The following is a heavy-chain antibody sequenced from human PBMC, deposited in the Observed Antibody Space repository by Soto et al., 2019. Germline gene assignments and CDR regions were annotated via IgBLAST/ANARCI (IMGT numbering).Heavy chain of an antibody. D-gene: IGHD6-13*01. J-gene: IGHJ4*02. CDR1: GGSFSGYY. Sequence: ASETLSLTCAVYGGSFSGYYWSWIRQPPGKGLEWIGEINHSGSTNYNPSLKSRVTISVDTSKNQFSLKLSSVTAADTAVYYCARVRPAAAGLDYWGQGTLVTVSS. CDR3: ARVRPAAAGLDY. V-gene: IGHV4-34*01. CDR2: INHSGST.